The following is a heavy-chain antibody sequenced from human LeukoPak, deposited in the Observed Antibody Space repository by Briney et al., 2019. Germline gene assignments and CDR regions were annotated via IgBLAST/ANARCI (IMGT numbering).Heavy chain of an antibody. CDR1: AYSISSGYY. J-gene: IGHJ5*02. CDR2: IYHSGST. D-gene: IGHD5-18*01. Sequence: SETLSLTCTVSAYSISSGYYWGWIRQPPGKGLEWIGSIYHSGSTYYNPSLKSRVTISVDTSKNQFSLKLSSVTAADTAVYYCARDSGAEGYSYGYVDWFDPWGQGTLVTVSS. V-gene: IGHV4-38-2*02. CDR3: ARDSGAEGYSYGYVDWFDP.